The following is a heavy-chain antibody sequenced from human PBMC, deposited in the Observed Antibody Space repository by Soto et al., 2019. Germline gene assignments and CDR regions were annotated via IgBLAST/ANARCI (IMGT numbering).Heavy chain of an antibody. Sequence: SETLSLTCTVSGGSISSGDYYWMWIRQPPGKGLVWIGYIYYSGSTYYNPSLKSRVTISVDTSKNQFSLKLSSVTAADTAVYYCVRSPRELGLKFDYWGQGTLVAVSS. CDR3: VRSPRELGLKFDY. CDR1: GGSISSGDYY. J-gene: IGHJ4*02. CDR2: IYYSGST. D-gene: IGHD1-26*01. V-gene: IGHV4-30-4*01.